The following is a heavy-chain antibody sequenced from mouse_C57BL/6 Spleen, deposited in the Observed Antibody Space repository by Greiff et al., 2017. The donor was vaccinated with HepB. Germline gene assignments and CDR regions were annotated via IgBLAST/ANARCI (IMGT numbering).Heavy chain of an antibody. CDR2: IYPGSGST. CDR1: GYTFTSYW. D-gene: IGHD1-1*02. V-gene: IGHV1-55*01. J-gene: IGHJ3*01. CDR3: ARGGSYLAWFAY. Sequence: VQLQQPGAELVKPGASVKMSCKASGYTFTSYWITWVKQRPGQGLEWIGDIYPGSGSTNYNEKFKSKATLTVDTSSSTAYMQLSSLTSEDSAVYYCARGGSYLAWFAYWGQGTLVTVSA.